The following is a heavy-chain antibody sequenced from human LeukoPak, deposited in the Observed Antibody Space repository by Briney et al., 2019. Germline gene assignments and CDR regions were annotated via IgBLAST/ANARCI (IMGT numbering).Heavy chain of an antibody. J-gene: IGHJ1*01. D-gene: IGHD2-8*02. Sequence: GGSLRLSCAASGFNFASHWMHWVRQTPGKGLVWVSRVNSGGSGTSYADSVEGRFTISRDNAKNTLHLQMNSLRAEDTAVYHCAKGLVGTEYFQHWGQGTLVTVSS. V-gene: IGHV3-74*01. CDR2: VNSGGSGT. CDR1: GFNFASHW. CDR3: AKGLVGTEYFQH.